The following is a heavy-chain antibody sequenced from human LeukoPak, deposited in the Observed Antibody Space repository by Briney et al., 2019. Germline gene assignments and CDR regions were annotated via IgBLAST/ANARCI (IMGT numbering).Heavy chain of an antibody. CDR1: GFTFDNYA. Sequence: PGRSLRLSCAASGFTFDNYAMHWVRQVPGKGLEWVSGISWNSDTIGYADSVKGRFTISRDNGKNSLDLQMNSLRAEDTAVYFCARERIAATGTGWFDPWGQGTLVTVSS. D-gene: IGHD6-13*01. CDR3: ARERIAATGTGWFDP. J-gene: IGHJ5*02. V-gene: IGHV3-9*01. CDR2: ISWNSDTI.